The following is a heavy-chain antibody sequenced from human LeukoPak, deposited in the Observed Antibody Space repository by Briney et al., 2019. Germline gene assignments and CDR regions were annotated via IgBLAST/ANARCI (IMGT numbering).Heavy chain of an antibody. D-gene: IGHD3-22*01. Sequence: GRSLRLSCAASGFTFSSYGMHWVRQAPGKGLEWVAVIWYDGSDKYYVDSVKGRFTNSRDNSKNTLYLQMNSLRAEDTAVYYCARDLNRGIGITMIVVVTLEYWGQGTLVTVSS. CDR1: GFTFSSYG. CDR2: IWYDGSDK. V-gene: IGHV3-33*01. J-gene: IGHJ4*02. CDR3: ARDLNRGIGITMIVVVTLEY.